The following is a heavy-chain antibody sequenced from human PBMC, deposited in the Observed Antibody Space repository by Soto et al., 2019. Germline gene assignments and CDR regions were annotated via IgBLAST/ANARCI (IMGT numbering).Heavy chain of an antibody. D-gene: IGHD7-27*01. CDR1: GYTFTSYA. J-gene: IGHJ4*02. V-gene: IGHV1-3*01. CDR3: ARDAKLGPQYYFDY. CDR2: INAGNGNT. Sequence: ASVKVSCKASGYTFTSYAMHWVRQAPGQRLEWMGWINAGNGNTKYSQKFQGRVTITRDTSASTAYMELSSLRSEDTAVYYCARDAKLGPQYYFDYWGQGTLVTVSS.